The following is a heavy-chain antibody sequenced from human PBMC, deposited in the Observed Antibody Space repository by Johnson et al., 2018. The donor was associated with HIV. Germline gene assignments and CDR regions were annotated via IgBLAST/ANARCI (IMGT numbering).Heavy chain of an antibody. Sequence: QVQLVESGGGVVQPGRSLRLSCAASRFTFSSYGMHWVRQAPGRGLAWVAFIRYDGSNKYYADSVKGRFTISRDNSKNTLYLPMNSLRAEDTAVYYCAKGLVYADPDDAFDIWGQGTMVTVSS. CDR1: RFTFSSYG. J-gene: IGHJ3*02. CDR2: IRYDGSNK. V-gene: IGHV3-30*02. D-gene: IGHD2-8*01. CDR3: AKGLVYADPDDAFDI.